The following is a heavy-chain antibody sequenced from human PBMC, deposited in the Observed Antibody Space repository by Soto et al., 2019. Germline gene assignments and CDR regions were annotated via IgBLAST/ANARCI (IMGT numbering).Heavy chain of an antibody. J-gene: IGHJ5*02. Sequence: SETLSLTCTVSGGSIISTFYYWGWLCQPPGRGLEWIANIHYSGETHYSPSLKSRVAISVDTSKSQFSLTLDSVTAADTAVYYCARRPDFRAHGWLDPWGQGILVTVSS. D-gene: IGHD4-17*01. V-gene: IGHV4-39*01. CDR3: ARRPDFRAHGWLDP. CDR2: IHYSGET. CDR1: GGSIISTFYY.